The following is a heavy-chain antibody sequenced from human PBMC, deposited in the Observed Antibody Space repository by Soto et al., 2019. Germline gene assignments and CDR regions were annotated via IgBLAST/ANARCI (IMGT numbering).Heavy chain of an antibody. CDR3: ARQNWDFYSSYFDS. CDR1: GFTFSSYW. J-gene: IGHJ4*02. D-gene: IGHD3-3*01. V-gene: IGHV3-48*02. Sequence: PGGSLRLSCAASGFTFSSYWMNWVRQAAGKGLEWISYISSSSRTIYYADSVKGRFTISRDNAKNSLYLQMGSLRDEDTAVYYCARQNWDFYSSYFDSWGQGTPVTVSS. CDR2: ISSSSRTI.